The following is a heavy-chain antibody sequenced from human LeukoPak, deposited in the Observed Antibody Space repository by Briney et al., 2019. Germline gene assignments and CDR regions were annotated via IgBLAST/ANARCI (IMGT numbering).Heavy chain of an antibody. J-gene: IGHJ4*02. CDR2: INTDTGNP. D-gene: IGHD5-12*01. Sequence: ASVKVSCKASGYIFTSYVLHWVRQAPGQGLEWMGWINTDTGNPTYAQGFTGRFVFSLDTSVSTAYLQISSLKADDTAMYYCARGRYSGTTYYFDYWGQGTLVTVSS. CDR1: GYIFTSYV. V-gene: IGHV7-4-1*02. CDR3: ARGRYSGTTYYFDY.